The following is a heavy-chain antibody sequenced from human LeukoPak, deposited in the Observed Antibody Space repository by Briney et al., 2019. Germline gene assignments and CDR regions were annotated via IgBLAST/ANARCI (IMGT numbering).Heavy chain of an antibody. J-gene: IGHJ6*03. CDR2: ISAYNGNT. Sequence: GASVKVSCKASDYTFTSYGISGVRQAPGQGLEWMGWISAYNGNTNYAQKLQGRVTMTTDTSMSTAYMELRSLRSDDTAVYYCARTYYDFWSGYSDYYYYYMDVWGKGTTVTVSS. CDR1: DYTFTSYG. CDR3: ARTYYDFWSGYSDYYYYYMDV. V-gene: IGHV1-18*01. D-gene: IGHD3-3*01.